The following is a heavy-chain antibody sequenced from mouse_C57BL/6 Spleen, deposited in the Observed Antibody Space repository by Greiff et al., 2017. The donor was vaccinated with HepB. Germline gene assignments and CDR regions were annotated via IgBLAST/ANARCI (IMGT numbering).Heavy chain of an antibody. CDR2: INPSNGGT. D-gene: IGHD2-3*01. CDR3: ARDGYYLRFAY. V-gene: IGHV1-53*01. CDR1: GYTFTSYW. J-gene: IGHJ3*01. Sequence: QVQLKESGTELVKPGASVKLSCKASGYTFTSYWMHWVKQRPGQGLEWIGNINPSNGGTNYNEKFKSKATLTVDKSSSTAYMQLSSLTSEDSAVYYCARDGYYLRFAYWGQGTLVTVSA.